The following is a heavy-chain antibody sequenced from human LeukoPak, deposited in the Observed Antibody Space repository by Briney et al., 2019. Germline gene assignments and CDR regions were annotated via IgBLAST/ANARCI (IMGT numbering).Heavy chain of an antibody. CDR3: ARDQFDILTGSFDY. J-gene: IGHJ4*02. Sequence: ASVKVSCKASGYTFTGYYMHWVRQAPGQGPEWMGWINPNSGGTNYAQKFQGRVTMTRDTSISTAYMELSRLRSDDTAVYYCARDQFDILTGSFDYWGQGTLVTVSS. V-gene: IGHV1-2*02. CDR2: INPNSGGT. CDR1: GYTFTGYY. D-gene: IGHD3-9*01.